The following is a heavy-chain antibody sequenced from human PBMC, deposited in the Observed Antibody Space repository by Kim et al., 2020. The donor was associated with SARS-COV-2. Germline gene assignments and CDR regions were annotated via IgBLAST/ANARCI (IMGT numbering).Heavy chain of an antibody. J-gene: IGHJ4*02. V-gene: IGHV3-23*01. CDR2: ISDSGVST. Sequence: GGSLRLSCAASGITFSSYAMNWVRQAPGKGLEWVSTISDSGVSTYYADSVKGRFTISRDNSKNTLYLQMSSLRAEDTAVYYCAGYCPKTNCHAWSYSDYWGQGTLVTVSS. CDR1: GITFSSYA. D-gene: IGHD2-2*01. CDR3: AGYCPKTNCHAWSYSDY.